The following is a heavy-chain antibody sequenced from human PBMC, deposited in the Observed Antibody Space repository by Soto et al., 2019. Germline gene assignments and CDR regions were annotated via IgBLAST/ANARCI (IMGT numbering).Heavy chain of an antibody. CDR2: IKQDGSEK. D-gene: IGHD3-10*01. Sequence: GESLKISCAASGFTFSSYWMSWVRQAPGKGLEWVANIKQDGSEKYYVDSVKGRFTISRDNAKNSLYLQMNSLRAEDTAVYYCARVRGSGTHREAFDIWGQGTMVTVSS. V-gene: IGHV3-7*03. J-gene: IGHJ3*02. CDR3: ARVRGSGTHREAFDI. CDR1: GFTFSSYW.